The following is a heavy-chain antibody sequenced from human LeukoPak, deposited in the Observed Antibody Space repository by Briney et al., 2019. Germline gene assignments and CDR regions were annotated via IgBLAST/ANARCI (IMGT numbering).Heavy chain of an antibody. V-gene: IGHV4-39*02. CDR2: IYYSGRT. Sequence: SETLSLTCTVSGGSISSSTYYWGWIRQPPGKGLEWIGNIYYSGRTYCNPSLKSRVTISVDTSKSHFSLKLSSVTAADTAVYYCVWGSAWYYFDYWGQGTLVTVSS. J-gene: IGHJ4*02. CDR3: VWGSAWYYFDY. CDR1: GGSISSSTYY. D-gene: IGHD6-19*01.